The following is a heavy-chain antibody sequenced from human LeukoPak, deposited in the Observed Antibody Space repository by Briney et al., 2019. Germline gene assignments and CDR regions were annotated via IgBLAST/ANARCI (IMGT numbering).Heavy chain of an antibody. Sequence: ASVKVSCKASGYTFTSYDINWVRQATGQGLEWMGWMNPNSGNTGYAQKFLGRVTMTRNTSISTAYMELSSLRSEDTVVYYCARGPYYYDSSGYLPDDYWGQGTLVTVSS. J-gene: IGHJ4*02. CDR3: ARGPYYYDSSGYLPDDY. CDR2: MNPNSGNT. CDR1: GYTFTSYD. D-gene: IGHD3-22*01. V-gene: IGHV1-8*01.